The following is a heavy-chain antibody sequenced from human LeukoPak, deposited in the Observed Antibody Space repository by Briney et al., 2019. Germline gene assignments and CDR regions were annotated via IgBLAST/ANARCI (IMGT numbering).Heavy chain of an antibody. J-gene: IGHJ4*02. CDR2: ISSSSSYI. V-gene: IGHV3-21*01. CDR3: ARDQLKRYSSGRYW. D-gene: IGHD6-19*01. Sequence: GGSLRLSCAASGFTFSSYSMNWVRQAPGKGLEWVSSISSSSSYIYYADSVKGRFTISRDNAKNSLYLQMNSLRAEDTAVYYCARDQLKRYSSGRYWWGQGTLVTVSS. CDR1: GFTFSSYS.